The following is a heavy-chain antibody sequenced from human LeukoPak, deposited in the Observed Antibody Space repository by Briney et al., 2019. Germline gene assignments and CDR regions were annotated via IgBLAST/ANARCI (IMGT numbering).Heavy chain of an antibody. CDR1: GYSISSGYY. V-gene: IGHV4-38-2*02. J-gene: IGHJ5*01. D-gene: IGHD6-19*01. Sequence: KASETLSLTCTVSGYSISSGYYWGWIRQPPGKGLEWIGSGSTYYNPSLKSRVTISVDTSKNQFSLKLSSVTAADTAVYYCARDRKTPRLYGWNWFDPWGQGTLVTVSS. CDR3: ARDRKTPRLYGWNWFDP. CDR2: SGST.